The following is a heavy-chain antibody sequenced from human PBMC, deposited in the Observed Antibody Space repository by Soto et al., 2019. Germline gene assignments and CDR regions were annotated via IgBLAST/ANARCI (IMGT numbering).Heavy chain of an antibody. CDR2: INVYNGNT. D-gene: IGHD4-17*01. Sequence: ASVKVSCKASGYTFTNYGISWVRQAPGQGLEWMGWINVYNGNTKYAQKVQGRVTMTTDTSTSTAYMELRSLRAEDTAVYYCAKDSGDYFLATTPTYWGQGTLVTVSS. V-gene: IGHV1-18*01. CDR3: AKDSGDYFLATTPTY. J-gene: IGHJ4*02. CDR1: GYTFTNYG.